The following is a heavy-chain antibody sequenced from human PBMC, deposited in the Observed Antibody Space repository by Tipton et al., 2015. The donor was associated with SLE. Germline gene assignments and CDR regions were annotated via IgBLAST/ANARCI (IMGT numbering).Heavy chain of an antibody. CDR1: GGSISTYF. D-gene: IGHD2-15*01. J-gene: IGHJ3*01. Sequence: TLSLTCTVSGGSISTYFWSWIRQPPGKGLEWIGYIYYSGSTNYNPSLKSRVTISVDTSKNQFNLKLRSVTVVDTAMYYCAREHISSLRDAFEVWGQGTKVTVSS. V-gene: IGHV4-59*01. CDR3: AREHISSLRDAFEV. CDR2: IYYSGST.